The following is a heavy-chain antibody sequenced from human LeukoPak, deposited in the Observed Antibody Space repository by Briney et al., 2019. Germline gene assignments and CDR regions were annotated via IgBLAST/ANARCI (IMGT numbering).Heavy chain of an antibody. Sequence: SETLSLTCTVSGGSISSSSYYWGWIRQPPGKGLEWIGSIYYSGSTYYNPSLKSRVTISVDTSKNQFSLKLSSVTAADTAVYYCARQTSYYYDSSGYYPDYWGQGTLVTVSS. CDR2: IYYSGST. J-gene: IGHJ4*02. CDR3: ARQTSYYYDSSGYYPDY. V-gene: IGHV4-39*01. D-gene: IGHD3-22*01. CDR1: GGSISSSSYY.